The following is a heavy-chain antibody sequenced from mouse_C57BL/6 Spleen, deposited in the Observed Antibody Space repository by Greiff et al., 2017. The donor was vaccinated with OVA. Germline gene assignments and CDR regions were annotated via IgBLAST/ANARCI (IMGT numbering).Heavy chain of an antibody. V-gene: IGHV5-17*01. CDR2: ISSGSSTI. J-gene: IGHJ4*01. CDR3: ARERREYGYDVYAMDY. D-gene: IGHD2-2*01. Sequence: EVKLVESGGGLVKPGGSLKLSCAASGFTFSDYGMHWVRQAPEKGLEWVAYISSGSSTIYYADTVKGRFTISRDNAKNTLFLQMTSLRSEDTAMYYCARERREYGYDVYAMDYWGQGTSVTVSS. CDR1: GFTFSDYG.